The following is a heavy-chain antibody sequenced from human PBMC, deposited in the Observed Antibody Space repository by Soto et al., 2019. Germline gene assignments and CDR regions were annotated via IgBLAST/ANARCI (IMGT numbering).Heavy chain of an antibody. CDR3: ARDLKYCSSTSCYTLFDY. J-gene: IGHJ4*02. D-gene: IGHD2-2*02. V-gene: IGHV4-61*01. Sequence: QVQLQESGPGLVKPSETLSLTCTVSGGSVSSGSYYWSWIRQPPGKGLEWIGYIYYSGSTNYNPSLKSRVTISVDTSKHQFSLKLSSVTAADTAVYYCARDLKYCSSTSCYTLFDYWGQGTLVTVSS. CDR1: GGSVSSGSYY. CDR2: IYYSGST.